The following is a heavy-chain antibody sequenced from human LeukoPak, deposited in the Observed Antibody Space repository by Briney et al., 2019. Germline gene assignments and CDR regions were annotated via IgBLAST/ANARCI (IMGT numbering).Heavy chain of an antibody. CDR2: ISTSSSYI. D-gene: IGHD2-15*01. CDR3: ARDRPPCSGGSCYSDF. V-gene: IGHV3-21*01. CDR1: GFTFSSYS. J-gene: IGHJ4*02. Sequence: GGSLRLSCAASGFTFSSYSMNWVRQAPGKGLEWVSSISTSSSYIYYADSVKGRFTISRDNAKNSLYLQMNSLRAEDTAVYYCARDRPPCSGGSCYSDFWGQGTLVTVSS.